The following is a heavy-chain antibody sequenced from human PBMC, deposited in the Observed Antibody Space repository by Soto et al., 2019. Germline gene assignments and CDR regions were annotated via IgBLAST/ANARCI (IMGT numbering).Heavy chain of an antibody. CDR3: VRGGENFFDY. CDR1: GFAFSRFG. V-gene: IGHV3-33*01. CDR2: IWFDGSKT. Sequence: QVQLVESGGGVVQPGMSLRLSCAASGFAFSRFGMHWVRQTPDKRLEWVAVIWFDGSKTYYADAVKGRFTISRDNSNNTLYLQTNSRRAEDTAVYCCVRGGENFFDYWGQGALVTVSS. J-gene: IGHJ4*02.